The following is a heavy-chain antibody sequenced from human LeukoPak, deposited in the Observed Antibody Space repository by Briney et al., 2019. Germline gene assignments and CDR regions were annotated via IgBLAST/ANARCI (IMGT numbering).Heavy chain of an antibody. Sequence: SETLSLTCAVYGGSFSGYYWSWIRQPPGKGLEWIGEINHSGSTNYNPSLKSRVTISVGTSKNQFSLKLSSVTAADTAVYHCARLRQWLVPNYFDYWGQGTLVTVSS. CDR2: INHSGST. J-gene: IGHJ4*02. CDR1: GGSFSGYY. V-gene: IGHV4-34*01. D-gene: IGHD6-19*01. CDR3: ARLRQWLVPNYFDY.